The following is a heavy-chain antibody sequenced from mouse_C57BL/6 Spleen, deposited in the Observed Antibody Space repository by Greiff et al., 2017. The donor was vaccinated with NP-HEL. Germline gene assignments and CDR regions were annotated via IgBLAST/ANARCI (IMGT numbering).Heavy chain of an antibody. V-gene: IGHV1-55*01. Sequence: VKLQQPGAELVKPGASVKMSCKASGYTFTSYWITWVKQRPGQGLEWIGDIYPGSGSTNYNEKFKSKATLTVDTSSSTAYMQLSSLTSEDSAVYYCALYYGSSYWFAYWGQGTLVTVSA. J-gene: IGHJ3*01. CDR1: GYTFTSYW. CDR2: IYPGSGST. CDR3: ALYYGSSYWFAY. D-gene: IGHD1-1*01.